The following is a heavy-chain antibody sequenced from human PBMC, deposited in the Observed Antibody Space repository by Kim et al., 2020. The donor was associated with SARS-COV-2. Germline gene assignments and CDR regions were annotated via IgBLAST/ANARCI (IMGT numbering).Heavy chain of an antibody. J-gene: IGHJ4*02. CDR1: GFTFSSYS. Sequence: GGSLRLSCAASGFTFSSYSMNWVRQAPGKGLEWVSSISSSSNYIYYSDPLKGRFTISRDKAKNSLYLQMNSLRAEDTAVYYCARKITFGGVIVPGFDYWGQGTLVTVSS. CDR3: ARKITFGGVIVPGFDY. D-gene: IGHD3-16*02. V-gene: IGHV3-21*01. CDR2: ISSSSNYI.